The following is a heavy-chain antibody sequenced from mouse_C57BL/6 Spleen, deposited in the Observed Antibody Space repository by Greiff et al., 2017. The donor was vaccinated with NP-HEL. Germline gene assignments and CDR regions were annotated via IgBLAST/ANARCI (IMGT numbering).Heavy chain of an antibody. CDR1: GYSITSGYD. D-gene: IGHD2-2*01. CDR3: ARAVTTYAMDY. Sequence: EVQLVESGPGMVKPSQSLSLTCTVTGYSITSGYDWHWIRHFPGNKLEWMGYISYSGSTNYNPSLKSRISITHDTSKNHFFLKLNSVTTEDTATYYCARAVTTYAMDYWGQGTSVTVSS. V-gene: IGHV3-1*01. J-gene: IGHJ4*01. CDR2: ISYSGST.